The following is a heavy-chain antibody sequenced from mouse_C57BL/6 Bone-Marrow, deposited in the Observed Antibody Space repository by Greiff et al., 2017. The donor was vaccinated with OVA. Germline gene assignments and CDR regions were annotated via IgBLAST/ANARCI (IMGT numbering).Heavy chain of an antibody. V-gene: IGHV1-81*01. CDR3: ASWDRDFDY. CDR1: GYTFTSYG. D-gene: IGHD4-1*01. CDR2: IYPRSGNT. Sequence: VQLQQSGAELARPGASVKLSCKASGYTFTSYGISWVKQRTGQGLEWIGEIYPRSGNTYYNEKFKGKATLTADKSSSTAYMELRSLTSEDSAVYFCASWDRDFDYWGQGTTLTGSS. J-gene: IGHJ2*01.